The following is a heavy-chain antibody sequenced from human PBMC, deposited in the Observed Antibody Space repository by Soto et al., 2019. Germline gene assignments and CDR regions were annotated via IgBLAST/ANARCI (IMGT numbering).Heavy chain of an antibody. J-gene: IGHJ3*02. V-gene: IGHV3-74*01. CDR2: ISSDGSST. Sequence: EVQLVESGGGLVQPGGSLRLSCAASGFTFSSYWMHWVRQAPGKGLVWVSRISSDGSSTTYADSVKGRITISRDNAKNTLYLQMNSLRAEDTAVYYCARGGSDAYYRTLDIWGQGTMVTVSS. CDR1: GFTFSSYW. CDR3: ARGGSDAYYRTLDI. D-gene: IGHD3-16*01.